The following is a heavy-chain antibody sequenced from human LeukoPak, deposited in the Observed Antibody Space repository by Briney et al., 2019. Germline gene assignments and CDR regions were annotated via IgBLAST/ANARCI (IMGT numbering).Heavy chain of an antibody. CDR2: IHHSGST. CDR1: GDSISSGHY. V-gene: IGHV4-38-2*02. Sequence: SETLSLTCTVSGDSISSGHYWDWIRQPPRRGLEWIGSIHHSGSTWYNPSLKSRVTISLDTSQTQISLRVTSVTAADTAVYYCARGTDYYDSSGWLDPWGQGTLVTVSS. J-gene: IGHJ5*02. CDR3: ARGTDYYDSSGWLDP. D-gene: IGHD3-22*01.